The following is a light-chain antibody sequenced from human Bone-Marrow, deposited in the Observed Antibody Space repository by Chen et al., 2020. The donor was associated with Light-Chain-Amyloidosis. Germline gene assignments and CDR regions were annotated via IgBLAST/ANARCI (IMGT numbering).Light chain of an antibody. V-gene: IGLV3-21*02. CDR2: DNS. Sequence: SYVLTQPSSVSVAPGQTATIACGGNNIGSTSVHWYQQTPGQAPLLVVYDNSDRPSGIPERLSGSNSGNTATLTIRRVEARDESDYYCQVWDRSSDRPVFGGGTKLTVL. J-gene: IGLJ3*02. CDR3: QVWDRSSDRPV. CDR1: NIGSTS.